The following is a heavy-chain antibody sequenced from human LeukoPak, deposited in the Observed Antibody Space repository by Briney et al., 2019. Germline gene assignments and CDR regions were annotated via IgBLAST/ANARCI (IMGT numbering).Heavy chain of an antibody. CDR2: ISYDGINK. D-gene: IGHD5-18*01. CDR1: GFTFSSYG. V-gene: IGHV3-30*18. Sequence: GRSLRLSCAASGFTFSSYGMHWVRQAPGKGLEWVAVISYDGINKFYVDSVKGRFTISKNTLYLQMNSLRTEDTAVYYCAEDWYSYSYRIPEWWGQGTLVTVSS. CDR3: AEDWYSYSYRIPEW. J-gene: IGHJ4*02.